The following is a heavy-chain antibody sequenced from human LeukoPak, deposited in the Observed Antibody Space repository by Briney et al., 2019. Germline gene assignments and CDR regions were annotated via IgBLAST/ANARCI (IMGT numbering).Heavy chain of an antibody. D-gene: IGHD3-10*01. J-gene: IGHJ4*02. Sequence: GGSLRLSCRASGFIFNTYAMHWVRQAPGKGLEWVAVISYDGDTKYRDFVKGRFTISRDNSRDTVYLQMNSLRPEDTATYFCARGLAGRSGEESTFDYWGQGILVIVSS. V-gene: IGHV3-30*04. CDR1: GFIFNTYA. CDR2: ISYDGDTK. CDR3: ARGLAGRSGEESTFDY.